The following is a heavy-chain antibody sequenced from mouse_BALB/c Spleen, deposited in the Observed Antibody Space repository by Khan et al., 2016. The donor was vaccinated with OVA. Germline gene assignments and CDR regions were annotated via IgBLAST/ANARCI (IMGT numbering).Heavy chain of an antibody. V-gene: IGHV1S135*01. Sequence: VRLQQSGPELMKPGASVKISCKASGYSFTNYYIHWVIQSHGKSLEWIGYIDPFSGGTTYNQKFKGKATLTVDKSSSTAYIHLSNLTSEDSAVYYCTRHGFVAWFTYWAKGLWSLSLQ. CDR1: GYSFTNYY. CDR2: IDPFSGGT. CDR3: TRHGFVAWFTY. J-gene: IGHJ3*01. D-gene: IGHD2-2*01.